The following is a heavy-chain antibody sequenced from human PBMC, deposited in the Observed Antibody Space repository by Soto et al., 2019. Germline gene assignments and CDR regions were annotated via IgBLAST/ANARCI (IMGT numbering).Heavy chain of an antibody. Sequence: PGGSLRLSCAASGFTFRSYAMGWVRQGPGKGLEWVAVVSIGGSTHYADSVRGRFTISRDNSKNTLSLQMNSLTAEDTAVYFCAKRRGAGGHFDYWGQGALVTVSS. D-gene: IGHD2-15*01. CDR2: VSIGGST. CDR3: AKRRGAGGHFDY. CDR1: GFTFRSYA. V-gene: IGHV3-23*01. J-gene: IGHJ4*02.